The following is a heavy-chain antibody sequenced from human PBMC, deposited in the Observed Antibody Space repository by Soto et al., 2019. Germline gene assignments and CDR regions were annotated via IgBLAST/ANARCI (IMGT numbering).Heavy chain of an antibody. CDR2: IYHSGST. CDR3: ARGGGSYDYVWGSYRYYFDY. J-gene: IGHJ4*02. D-gene: IGHD3-16*02. CDR1: GGSISSGGYS. V-gene: IGHV4-30-2*01. Sequence: QLQLQESGSGLVKPSQTLSLTCAVSGGSISSGGYSWSWIRQPPGKGLEWIGYIYHSGSTYYNPSLKSRVTISVDRSKNRFPLKLSSVTAADTAVYYCARGGGSYDYVWGSYRYYFDYWGQGTLVTVSS.